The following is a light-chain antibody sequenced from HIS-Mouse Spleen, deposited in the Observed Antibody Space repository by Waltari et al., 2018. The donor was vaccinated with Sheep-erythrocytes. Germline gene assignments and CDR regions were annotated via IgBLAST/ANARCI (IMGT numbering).Light chain of an antibody. CDR1: SSAVGCYTH. Sequence: QSALTQPRSVSGSPGQSVTLSCPGTSSAVGCYTHVSWYQQHPGKAPKLMIYDVSKRPSGVPDRFSGSKSGNTASLTISGLQAEDEADYYCCSYAGSYNHVFATGTKVTVL. J-gene: IGLJ1*01. CDR3: CSYAGSYNHV. CDR2: DVS. V-gene: IGLV2-11*01.